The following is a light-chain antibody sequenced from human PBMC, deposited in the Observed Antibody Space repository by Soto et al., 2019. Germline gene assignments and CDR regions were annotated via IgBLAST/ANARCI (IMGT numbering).Light chain of an antibody. V-gene: IGKV1-12*01. J-gene: IGKJ5*01. CDR3: QHADSFPLIT. CDR2: AAS. CDR1: QSINSW. Sequence: MAHSPPNLCASSGSGLSITSRASQSINSWLAWYQQKPGKAPKLLIYAASSLQSGVPSRFSGSGSGTDFTLTISSLQPEDFATYYCQHADSFPLITFGQGTRLEIK.